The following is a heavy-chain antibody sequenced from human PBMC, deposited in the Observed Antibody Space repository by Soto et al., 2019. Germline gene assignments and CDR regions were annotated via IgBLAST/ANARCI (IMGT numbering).Heavy chain of an antibody. CDR2: ISTHNGDT. V-gene: IGHV1-18*04. D-gene: IGHD3-3*01. Sequence: QNQLVQSGAEVKKPGASVKVSCKASVFTSSGISWVRQAPGQRLEWMGWISTHNGDTIYAQKFQGRVIMTMDTSTTTVYMELRSLRPDDTAVYLCAREGILGLFDAYDLWGQGTMVTVSS. CDR1: VFTSSG. CDR3: AREGILGLFDAYDL. J-gene: IGHJ3*01.